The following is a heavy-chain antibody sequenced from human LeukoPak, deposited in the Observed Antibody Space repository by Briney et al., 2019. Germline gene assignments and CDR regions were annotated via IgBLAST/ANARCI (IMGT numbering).Heavy chain of an antibody. D-gene: IGHD5-18*01. CDR3: ARDSRDTFDY. CDR2: ISSSGSTI. Sequence: GGSLRLSCAASGFTFSSYEMNWVRQAPGKGLEWVSYISSSGSTIYYADSVEGRFTISRDNAKNSLYLQMNSRRAEDTAVYYCARDSRDTFDYWGQGTLVTVSS. J-gene: IGHJ4*02. CDR1: GFTFSSYE. V-gene: IGHV3-48*03.